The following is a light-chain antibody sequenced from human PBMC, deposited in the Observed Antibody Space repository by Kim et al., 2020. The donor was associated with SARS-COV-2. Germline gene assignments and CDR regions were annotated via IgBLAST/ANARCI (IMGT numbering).Light chain of an antibody. CDR3: QVWDSSSDHPE. V-gene: IGLV3-21*04. Sequence: SYELTQPPSVSVAPGKTARITCGGNNIGSKSVHWYQQKPGQAPVLVIYYDSDRPSGIPERFSGSNSGNTATLTISRVEAGDEADYYCQVWDSSSDHPEFG. CDR2: YDS. CDR1: NIGSKS. J-gene: IGLJ3*02.